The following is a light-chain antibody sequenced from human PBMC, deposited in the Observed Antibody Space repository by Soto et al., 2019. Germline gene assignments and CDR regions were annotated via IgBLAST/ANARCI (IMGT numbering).Light chain of an antibody. Sequence: EIVMTQSPATLSVSAGERATLSCRASESVSNSFLTWYQQKPGQAPRLLIYRRSNRVTGIPDRFSGSGSGTDFTLTISRLEPEDFAVYFCQHYGNSLWTFGQGTKVDI. CDR3: QHYGNSLWT. V-gene: IGKV3-20*01. CDR2: RRS. J-gene: IGKJ1*01. CDR1: ESVSNSF.